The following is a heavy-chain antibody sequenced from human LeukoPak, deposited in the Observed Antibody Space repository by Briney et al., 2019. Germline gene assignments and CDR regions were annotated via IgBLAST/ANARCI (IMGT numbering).Heavy chain of an antibody. CDR3: ARQRHHLAY. J-gene: IGHJ4*02. CDR2: IYYSGST. CDR1: GGSISSYY. Sequence: SETLSLTCTVSGGSISSYYWSWIRQPPGKGLEWIGYIYYSGSTNYNPSLKSRVTISVDTSKNQFSLKLSSVTAADTAVYYCARQRHHLAYWGQGTLVTVSS. V-gene: IGHV4-59*01.